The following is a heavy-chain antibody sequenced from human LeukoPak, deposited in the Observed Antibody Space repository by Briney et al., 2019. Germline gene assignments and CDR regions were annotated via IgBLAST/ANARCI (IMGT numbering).Heavy chain of an antibody. Sequence: ASVKVSCKASGYTFTNYGFTWVRQAPGQGLEWTGWISAYNGNTNYAQKFQGRVTMTTDTSTSTAYMELRSLRSDDTAVYYCARDLAGDYGDYWGQGTLVTVSS. CDR1: GYTFTNYG. CDR2: ISAYNGNT. J-gene: IGHJ4*02. CDR3: ARDLAGDYGDY. V-gene: IGHV1-18*01. D-gene: IGHD3-10*01.